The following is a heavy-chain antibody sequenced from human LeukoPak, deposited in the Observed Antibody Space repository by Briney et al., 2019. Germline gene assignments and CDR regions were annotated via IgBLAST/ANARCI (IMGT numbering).Heavy chain of an antibody. CDR3: ARDKYNWNYLDY. CDR1: GFTFSDYY. CDR2: ISSSGSTI. V-gene: IGHV3-11*01. Sequence: GGSLRLSCAASGFTFSDYYMSWIRQAPGKGLEWVSYISSSGSTIYYADAVKGRFTISRDNAKNSLYLQMNSLRAEDTAVYYCARDKYNWNYLDYWGQGTLVTVSS. J-gene: IGHJ4*02. D-gene: IGHD1-20*01.